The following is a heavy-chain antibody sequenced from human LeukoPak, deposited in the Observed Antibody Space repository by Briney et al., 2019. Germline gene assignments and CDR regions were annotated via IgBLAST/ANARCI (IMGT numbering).Heavy chain of an antibody. Sequence: GGSLRLSCGGSGYTFSNYWMHWVRQGPGKGLVWVPRINTDGSTTNYADSVRGRFTISRDNTKNALYLQMNSLRAEDTAVYYCTTDTFGARDSWGQGTLVTVSS. D-gene: IGHD3-10*01. CDR3: TTDTFGARDS. CDR2: INTDGSTT. CDR1: GYTFSNYW. J-gene: IGHJ4*02. V-gene: IGHV3-74*01.